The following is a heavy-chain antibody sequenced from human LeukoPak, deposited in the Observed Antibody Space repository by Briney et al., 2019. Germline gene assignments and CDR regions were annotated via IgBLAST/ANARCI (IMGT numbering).Heavy chain of an antibody. D-gene: IGHD1-7*01. CDR2: IGTAGDT. CDR3: ARGDRQGNYPYYYMDV. Sequence: PGGSLRLSCAASGFTFSSYDMHWVRQATGEGLECVSAIGTAGDTYYPGSVKGRFTISRENAKNSLYLQMNSLRAGDTAVYYCARGDRQGNYPYYYMDVWGKGTTVTVSS. J-gene: IGHJ6*03. V-gene: IGHV3-13*01. CDR1: GFTFSSYD.